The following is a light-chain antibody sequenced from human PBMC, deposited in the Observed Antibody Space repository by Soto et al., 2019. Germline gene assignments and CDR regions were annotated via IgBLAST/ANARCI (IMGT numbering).Light chain of an antibody. CDR1: QSVSSSS. CDR2: AAS. Sequence: EIVLTQSPGTLSLSPGERATLSCRASQSVSSSSLAWYQQKPGQAPRLLIYAASSRATGFPDKFSGGGSGTDFTLTISRLEPEDLAVYYCQQYGSSPPTFGQGTKVEIK. V-gene: IGKV3-20*01. J-gene: IGKJ1*01. CDR3: QQYGSSPPT.